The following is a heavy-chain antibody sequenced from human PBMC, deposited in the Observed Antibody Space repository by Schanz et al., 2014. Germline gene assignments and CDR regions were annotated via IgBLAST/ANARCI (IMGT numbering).Heavy chain of an antibody. V-gene: IGHV4-39*01. CDR1: GASISGSSDY. CDR2: IYYTGTT. J-gene: IGHJ3*02. CDR3: ARRDNYLSAFDI. Sequence: QLQLQESGPGLVKPSETLSLTCTVSGASISGSSDYWGWIRQSPGKGLEWIGNIYYTGTTYYNPSPKSRVSISVDTSKNQVSLKLTSVTAADTAVFYCARRDNYLSAFDIWGQGTMVTVSS. D-gene: IGHD4-4*01.